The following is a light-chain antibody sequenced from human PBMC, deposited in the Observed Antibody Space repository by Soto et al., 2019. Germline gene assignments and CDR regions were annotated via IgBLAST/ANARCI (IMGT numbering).Light chain of an antibody. J-gene: IGLJ2*01. Sequence: QSVLTQPPSASGTPGQRVTISCSGSSSNIGSNTVNWYQQLPGTAPKLLIYGNNQRPSGVPDRFSGSKSGTSASLAISGLQSEDEADYYCAAWDDRLNGRVFGGGTKLTVL. CDR2: GNN. CDR1: SSNIGSNT. V-gene: IGLV1-44*01. CDR3: AAWDDRLNGRV.